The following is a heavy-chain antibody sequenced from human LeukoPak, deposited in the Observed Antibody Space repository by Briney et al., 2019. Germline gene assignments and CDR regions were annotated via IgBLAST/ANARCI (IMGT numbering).Heavy chain of an antibody. V-gene: IGHV3-21*01. D-gene: IGHD6-6*01. CDR1: GFTFSSYS. CDR3: ARGLVPSDAFDI. J-gene: IGHJ3*02. CDR2: ISSSSSYI. Sequence: GGSLRLSCAASGFTFSSYSKNWVRQAPGKGLEWVSSISSSSSYIYYADSVKGRFTISRDNAKNSLYLQMNSLRAEDTAVYYCARGLVPSDAFDIWGQGTMVTVSS.